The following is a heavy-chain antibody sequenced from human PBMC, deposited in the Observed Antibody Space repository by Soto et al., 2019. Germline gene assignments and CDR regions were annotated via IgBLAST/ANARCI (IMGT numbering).Heavy chain of an antibody. V-gene: IGHV4-59*08. Sequence: KLPETLSLTCTVSGGSISSYYWSWIRQPPGKGLEWIGYIYYSGSTNYNPSLKSRVTISVDTSTNQFSLKLSSVTAADTAVYYCARHGGYCSSTSCYGDWFDPWGQGTLVTVSS. CDR1: GGSISSYY. CDR2: IYYSGST. CDR3: ARHGGYCSSTSCYGDWFDP. D-gene: IGHD2-2*01. J-gene: IGHJ5*02.